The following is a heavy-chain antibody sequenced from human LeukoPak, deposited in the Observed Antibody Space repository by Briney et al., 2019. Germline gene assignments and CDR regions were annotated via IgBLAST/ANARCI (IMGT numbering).Heavy chain of an antibody. CDR3: ARDRLTSGSYFFDY. Sequence: GGSLRLSCAASAFTFSDYSMNWVRQATGKGLEWISYISGRSSTIYYADSVRGRFTISRDNAKNSMYLQMNSLRAEDTAVYYCARDRLTSGSYFFDYWGQGTLVTVSS. V-gene: IGHV3-48*01. J-gene: IGHJ4*02. D-gene: IGHD1-26*01. CDR2: ISGRSSTI. CDR1: AFTFSDYS.